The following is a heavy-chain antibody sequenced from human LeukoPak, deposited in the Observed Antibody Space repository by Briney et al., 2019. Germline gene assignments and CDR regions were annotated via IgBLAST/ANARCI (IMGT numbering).Heavy chain of an antibody. V-gene: IGHV3-48*04. D-gene: IGHD1-1*01. CDR1: GFIFSDYS. CDR2: IGISSGNT. J-gene: IGHJ4*02. CDR3: ARDHNYAFDN. Sequence: XGSLRLSCAASGFIFSDYSMNWVRQAPGKGLEWISYIGISSGNTKYADSVKGRFTISGDNAKNSLYLQMNSLRVEDTAVYYCARDHNYAFDNWGQGTLVTVSS.